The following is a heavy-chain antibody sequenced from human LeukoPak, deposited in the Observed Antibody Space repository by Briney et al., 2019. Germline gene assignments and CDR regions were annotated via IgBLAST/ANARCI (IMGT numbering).Heavy chain of an antibody. CDR1: GFTFDDYA. CDR2: ICGDGGST. V-gene: IGHV3-43*02. Sequence: GGSLRLSCAASGFTFDDYAMHWVRQAPGKGLEWVSLICGDGGSTYYADSVKGRFTISRDNSKNSLYLQMNSLRTEDTALYYCAKAGYSSGRGVYYFDYWGQGTLVTVSS. CDR3: AKAGYSSGRGVYYFDY. D-gene: IGHD6-19*01. J-gene: IGHJ4*02.